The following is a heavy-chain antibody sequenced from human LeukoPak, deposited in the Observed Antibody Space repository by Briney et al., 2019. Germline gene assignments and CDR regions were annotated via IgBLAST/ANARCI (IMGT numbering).Heavy chain of an antibody. V-gene: IGHV4-30-4*01. Sequence: PSETPSLTHTVSGGSISSGDYYWSWIRQPPGKGLEWIGYIYYSGSTYYNPSLKSRVTISVDTSENQFSLKLSSVTAADTAVYYCARVFSAYYDFWSGTGEYGMDVWGQGTTVTVSS. CDR2: IYYSGST. D-gene: IGHD3-3*01. CDR3: ARVFSAYYDFWSGTGEYGMDV. J-gene: IGHJ6*02. CDR1: GGSISSGDYY.